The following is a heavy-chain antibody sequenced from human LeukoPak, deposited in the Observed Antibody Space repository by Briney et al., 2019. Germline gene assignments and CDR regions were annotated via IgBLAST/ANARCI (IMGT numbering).Heavy chain of an antibody. CDR1: GFTFSSYW. CDR2: IKQDGSEK. CDR3: ARDGYYYDSSGIGDY. J-gene: IGHJ4*02. V-gene: IGHV3-7*01. D-gene: IGHD3-22*01. Sequence: GGSLRLSCAASGFTFSSYWMSWVRQAPGKGPEWVSNIKQDGSEKYYVDSVKGRFTISRDNAKNSLYLQMNSLRAEDTAVYYCARDGYYYDSSGIGDYWGQGTLVTVSS.